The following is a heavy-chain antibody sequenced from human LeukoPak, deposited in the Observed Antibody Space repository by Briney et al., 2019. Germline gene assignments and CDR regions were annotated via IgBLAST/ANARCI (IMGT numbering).Heavy chain of an antibody. D-gene: IGHD2-15*01. Sequence: GESLKISCKGSGYRFSSYWVAWVRQMPGKGLEWMGILYPGDSDTRYSPSFQGQVTISADESSSTAYLQWSSVKASDTAMYYCARVGYCSGGRCDSLDYWGQGTLVTVSS. CDR3: ARVGYCSGGRCDSLDY. CDR1: GYRFSSYW. J-gene: IGHJ4*02. CDR2: LYPGDSDT. V-gene: IGHV5-51*01.